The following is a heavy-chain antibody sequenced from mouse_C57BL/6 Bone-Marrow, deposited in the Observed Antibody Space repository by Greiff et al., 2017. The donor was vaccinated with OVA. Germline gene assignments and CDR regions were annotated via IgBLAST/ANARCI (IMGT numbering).Heavy chain of an antibody. Sequence: VQLQQSGAELVKPGASVKLSCQASGYTFTEYTIHWVKQRSGQGLEWIGWFYPGSGSIKYNEKFKDKATLTADKSSSTVYMELSRLTSEDSAVYFCARHEERGYGVYYYAMDYWGQGTSVTVSS. CDR3: ARHEERGYGVYYYAMDY. V-gene: IGHV1-62-2*01. CDR1: GYTFTEYT. D-gene: IGHD1-1*02. J-gene: IGHJ4*01. CDR2: FYPGSGSI.